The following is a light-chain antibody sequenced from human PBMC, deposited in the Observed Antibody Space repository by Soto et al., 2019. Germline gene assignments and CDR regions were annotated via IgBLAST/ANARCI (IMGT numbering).Light chain of an antibody. J-gene: IGKJ1*01. V-gene: IGKV3-11*01. Sequence: EIVMTQSPATLSLSPGERATLSCRASQSVSSYLAWYQQKPGQAPRLLIYDASNRATGIPARFSGSGSGTDFTLTISSLEPEDFDVYYCQQRSNWRWTLGQGTKVDIK. CDR3: QQRSNWRWT. CDR1: QSVSSY. CDR2: DAS.